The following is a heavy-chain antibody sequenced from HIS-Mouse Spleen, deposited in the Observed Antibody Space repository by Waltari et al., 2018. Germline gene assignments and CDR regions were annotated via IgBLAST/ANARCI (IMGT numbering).Heavy chain of an antibody. V-gene: IGHV4-39*07. CDR2: MYSSVRT. J-gene: IGHJ2*01. Sequence: QLQLQESGPGLVKPSETLSPTCTVSGGSISSSSYYWGWIRQPPGKGLEWIGSMYSSVRTYCNPSLKSRVTISVDTSTNQLSLKLSSVTAADTAVYYCAREIPYSSSWYDWYFDLWGRGTLVTVSS. CDR3: AREIPYSSSWYDWYFDL. D-gene: IGHD6-13*01. CDR1: GGSISSSSYY.